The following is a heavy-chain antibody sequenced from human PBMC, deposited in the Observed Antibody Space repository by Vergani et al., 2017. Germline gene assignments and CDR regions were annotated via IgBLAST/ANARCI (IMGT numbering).Heavy chain of an antibody. CDR3: AKDKPSTVTTLGAFDI. D-gene: IGHD4-17*01. Sequence: VQLVESGGGLVQPGGSLRLSCAASGFTVSSYGMHWVRQAPGKGLEWVAVISYDGSNKYYADSVKGRFTISRDNSKNTLYLQMNSLRAEDTAVYYCAKDKPSTVTTLGAFDIWGQGTMVTVSS. CDR1: GFTVSSYG. J-gene: IGHJ3*02. CDR2: ISYDGSNK. V-gene: IGHV3-30*18.